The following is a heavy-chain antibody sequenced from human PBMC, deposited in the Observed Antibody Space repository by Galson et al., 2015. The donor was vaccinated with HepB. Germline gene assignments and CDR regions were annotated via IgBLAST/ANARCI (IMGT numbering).Heavy chain of an antibody. CDR1: GFTFSSYA. Sequence: SLRLSCAASGFTFSSYAMHWVRQAPGKGLEWVAVISYDGSNKYYADSVKGRFTISRDNSKNTLYLRMNSLRAEDTAVYYCARDLEMATINWGQGTLVTVSS. CDR2: ISYDGSNK. V-gene: IGHV3-30*04. J-gene: IGHJ4*02. CDR3: ARDLEMATIN. D-gene: IGHD5-24*01.